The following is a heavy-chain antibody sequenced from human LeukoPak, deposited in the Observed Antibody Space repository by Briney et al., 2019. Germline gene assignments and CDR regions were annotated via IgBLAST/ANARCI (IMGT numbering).Heavy chain of an antibody. Sequence: SETLSLTCAVSAGSISSDNWWSWVRQPPGKGLEWIGEIYHSGSTNYNPSLQSRVTISVDKSNNHFSLRLTSVTAADTAVYYCATNGWYCLDHWGQGALVTVSS. CDR3: ATNGWYCLDH. V-gene: IGHV4-4*02. CDR1: AGSISSDNW. J-gene: IGHJ1*01. CDR2: IYHSGST. D-gene: IGHD6-19*01.